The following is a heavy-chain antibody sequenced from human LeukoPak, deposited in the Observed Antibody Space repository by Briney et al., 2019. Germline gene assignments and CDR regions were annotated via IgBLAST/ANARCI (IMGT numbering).Heavy chain of an antibody. CDR2: ITSSSSAI. CDR1: GFTFSGYS. J-gene: IGHJ4*02. Sequence: GGSLRLSCAASGFTFSGYSMNWVRQAPGKGLEWVSYITSSSSAIYYADSVKGPFTISRDNARNSLYLQMNSLRAEDTSVYYCARVRGSDHFDYWGQGTLVTVSS. CDR3: ARVRGSDHFDY. V-gene: IGHV3-48*01. D-gene: IGHD1-26*01.